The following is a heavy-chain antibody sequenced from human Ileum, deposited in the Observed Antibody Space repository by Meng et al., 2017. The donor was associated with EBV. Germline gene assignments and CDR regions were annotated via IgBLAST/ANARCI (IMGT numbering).Heavy chain of an antibody. D-gene: IGHD5-18*01. CDR2: IFHSGHT. CDR3: ARGREYTGQLDL. CDR1: GGSFNAYY. J-gene: IGHJ5*02. Sequence: QVKLEPRGAGLLKPSETLSLTCDVSGGSFNAYYWTWIRQSPGGGLEWIGEIFHSGHTNYNPSLESRVSMSVATSKKQFSLLLSSVTAADSGLYFCARGREYTGQLDLWGLGTLVTVSS. V-gene: IGHV4-34*02.